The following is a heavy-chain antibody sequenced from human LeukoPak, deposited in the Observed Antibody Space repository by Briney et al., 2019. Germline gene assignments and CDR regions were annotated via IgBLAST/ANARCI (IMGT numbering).Heavy chain of an antibody. CDR2: INGDGRNI. CDR1: GFTFSSYW. D-gene: IGHD3-16*02. V-gene: IGHV3-74*01. J-gene: IGHJ4*02. CDR3: AKDLLYSDVWGSYRPNPLDY. Sequence: GGSLRLSCVASGFTFSSYWMHWVRQDPRKGLVWVSRINGDGRNINYADSVRGRFTISRDNSKNTLYLQMNSLRAEDTAVYYCAKDLLYSDVWGSYRPNPLDYWGQGTLVTVSS.